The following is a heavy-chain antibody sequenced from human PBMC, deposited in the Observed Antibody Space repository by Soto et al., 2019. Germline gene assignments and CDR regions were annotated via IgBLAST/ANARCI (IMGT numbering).Heavy chain of an antibody. V-gene: IGHV4-4*02. CDR3: AREGSGIQAFDY. D-gene: IGHD1-26*01. Sequence: QVQLQESGPGLVKPSETLSLTCVVSGGSINSSYWWNWVRQPPGKGLEWIGEISHGGSTNFNPSLKSRATISVDKCKNHLSLKLDSVTAADTAVYYCAREGSGIQAFDYWGQGTLVTVSS. J-gene: IGHJ4*02. CDR2: ISHGGST. CDR1: GGSINSSYW.